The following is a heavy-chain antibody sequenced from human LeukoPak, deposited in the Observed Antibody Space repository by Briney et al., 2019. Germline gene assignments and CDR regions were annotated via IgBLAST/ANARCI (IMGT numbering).Heavy chain of an antibody. D-gene: IGHD2-21*01. J-gene: IGHJ4*02. CDR1: GGSISSGGYY. V-gene: IGHV4-31*03. CDR2: IYYSGST. CDR3: ARFDVVGLYYFDY. Sequence: PSQTLSLTCTVSGGSISSGGYYWSWIRQHPGKGLEWIGYIYYSGSTHYNPSLKSRVTISVDTSKNQFSLKLSSVTAADTAVYYCARFDVVGLYYFDYWGQGTLVTVSS.